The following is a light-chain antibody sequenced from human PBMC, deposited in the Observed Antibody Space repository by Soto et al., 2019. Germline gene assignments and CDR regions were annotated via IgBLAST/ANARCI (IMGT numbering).Light chain of an antibody. CDR1: SSDVGGYNY. J-gene: IGLJ1*01. CDR2: EDS. Sequence: QSVLTQPASVSGSPGRSITISCTGTSSDVGGYNYVSWYQHHPGKAPKLMIYEDSNRPSGISNRFSGSKSGNTASLTISGLQAEDEADYYCSSYTSSNTFVFGTGTKVTVL. V-gene: IGLV2-14*01. CDR3: SSYTSSNTFV.